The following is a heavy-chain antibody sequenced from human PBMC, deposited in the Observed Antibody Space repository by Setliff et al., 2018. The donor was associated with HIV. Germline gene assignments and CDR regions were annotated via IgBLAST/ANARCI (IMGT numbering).Heavy chain of an antibody. Sequence: SETLSLTCTVSGGSIDSTSYYWGWIRQAPGKGLEWIGSIYYSGTTYYNPSLRGRVTISVDRSRNQFSLTLNSVTAADTATYYCASRGIVVVTMSMPDEFFVHWGHGTLVTVSS. V-gene: IGHV4-39*01. J-gene: IGHJ1*01. D-gene: IGHD2-21*02. CDR1: GGSIDSTSYY. CDR3: ASRGIVVVTMSMPDEFFVH. CDR2: IYYSGTT.